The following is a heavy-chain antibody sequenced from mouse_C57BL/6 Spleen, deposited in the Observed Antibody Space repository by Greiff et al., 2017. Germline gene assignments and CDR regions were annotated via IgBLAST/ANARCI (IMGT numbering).Heavy chain of an antibody. J-gene: IGHJ1*03. CDR2: FYPGSGSI. CDR3: ARHEGAYYGNYVGWYFDV. CDR1: GYTFTEYT. D-gene: IGHD2-10*01. V-gene: IGHV1-62-2*01. Sequence: VQLQESGAELVKPGASVKLSCKASGYTFTEYTIHWVKQRSGQGLEWIGWFYPGSGSIKYNEKFKDKATLTADKSSSTVYMELSRLTSEDSAVYFCARHEGAYYGNYVGWYFDVWGTGTTVTVSS.